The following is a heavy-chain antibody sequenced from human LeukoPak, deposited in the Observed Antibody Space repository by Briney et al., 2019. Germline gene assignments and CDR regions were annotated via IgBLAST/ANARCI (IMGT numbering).Heavy chain of an antibody. V-gene: IGHV5-51*01. J-gene: IGHJ4*02. Sequence: HGESLKISCKGSRYRFTSYWIGWVRQMPGKGLEWMGLIYPDDSDTRYSPSFQGQVTISADKSISTAYLKWSSLRASDTAMYYCAIGGDSTTSCYRCFDYWGQGTLVTVSS. CDR2: IYPDDSDT. CDR1: RYRFTSYW. D-gene: IGHD2-2*02. CDR3: AIGGDSTTSCYRCFDY.